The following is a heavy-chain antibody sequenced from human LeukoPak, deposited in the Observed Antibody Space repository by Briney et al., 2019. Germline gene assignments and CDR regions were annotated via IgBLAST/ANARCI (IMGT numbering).Heavy chain of an antibody. CDR1: GFTVSSNY. D-gene: IGHD4-17*01. J-gene: IGHJ4*02. CDR2: IYDGGKT. V-gene: IGHV3-53*01. Sequence: GGSRRLSCAASGFTVSSNYMSWVRQAPGKGLEWVSIIYDGGKTYYADSVKGRLTISRDNSKNTLYLQMNSLRAEDTAVYYCTRLYYGAIDYWGQGTLVTVSS. CDR3: TRLYYGAIDY.